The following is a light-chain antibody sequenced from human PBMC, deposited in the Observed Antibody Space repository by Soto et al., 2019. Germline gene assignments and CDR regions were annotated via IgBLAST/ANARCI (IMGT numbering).Light chain of an antibody. V-gene: IGKV1-39*01. CDR1: QTVSKF. CDR2: DST. Sequence: DIQMTQSPSSLSASVGDRVTIACRASQTVSKFVNWYQQKPGKPPRLVIYDSTLRANGVPDRFGGSRSGTEFTLTINSLEPEDFAVYYCQQRNVWPPITFGQGTRLEIK. CDR3: QQRNVWPPIT. J-gene: IGKJ5*01.